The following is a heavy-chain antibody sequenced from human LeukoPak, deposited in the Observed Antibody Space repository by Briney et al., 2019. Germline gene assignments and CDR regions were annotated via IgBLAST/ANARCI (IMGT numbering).Heavy chain of an antibody. CDR2: IRYDGSNK. CDR1: GFTFSSYG. D-gene: IGHD2-2*03. V-gene: IGHV3-30*02. CDR3: AKDRIGYCSSASCPYDY. Sequence: GGSLRLSCAASGFTFSSYGMHWVRQAPGKGLEWVAFIRYDGSNKYYADSVKGRFTISRDNSKNTLYLQMNSLRAEDTAVYYCAKDRIGYCSSASCPYDYWGQGTLVTVSS. J-gene: IGHJ4*02.